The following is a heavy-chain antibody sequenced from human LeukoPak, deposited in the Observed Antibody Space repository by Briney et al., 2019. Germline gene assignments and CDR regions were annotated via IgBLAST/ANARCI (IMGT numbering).Heavy chain of an antibody. D-gene: IGHD3-22*01. CDR1: GDSVSSNSAA. CDR3: ARGSHGSYYDSSGYYDPHYGMDV. J-gene: IGHJ6*02. CDR2: TYYRSKWYN. V-gene: IGHV6-1*01. Sequence: SQTLSLTCAISGDSVSSNSAAWNWIRQSPSRGLEWLGRTYYRSKWYNDYAVSVNSRITINPDTSKNQFSLQLNSVTPEDTAVYYCARGSHGSYYDSSGYYDPHYGMDVWGQGTTVTVSS.